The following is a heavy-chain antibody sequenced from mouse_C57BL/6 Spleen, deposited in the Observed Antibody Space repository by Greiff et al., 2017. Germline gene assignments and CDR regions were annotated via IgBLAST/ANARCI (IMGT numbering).Heavy chain of an antibody. D-gene: IGHD4-1*01. V-gene: IGHV5-12*01. Sequence: EVQVVESGGGLVQPGGSLKLSCAASGFTFSDYYMYWVRQTPEKRLEWVAYISDGGGSTYYPDTVKGRFAISRDNAKNTRYLQVSRLKSEDTAMYYGARHKLSAWLAYWGQGTLVTVSA. CDR2: ISDGGGST. J-gene: IGHJ3*01. CDR1: GFTFSDYY. CDR3: ARHKLSAWLAY.